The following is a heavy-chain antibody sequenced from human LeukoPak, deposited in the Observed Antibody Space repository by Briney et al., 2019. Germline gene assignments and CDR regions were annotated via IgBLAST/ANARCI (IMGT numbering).Heavy chain of an antibody. D-gene: IGHD6-6*01. V-gene: IGHV4-4*07. CDR3: ARESYRSSYLFDF. Sequence: SETLSLTCTVSGGSISSYYGSWIRQPAGKGLEWIGRIYTRGSTNYNPSLYSGVTMSVDKPKNNISLKVNSVTAADTAVYYCARESYRSSYLFDFWGQGTLVTVSS. CDR2: IYTRGST. J-gene: IGHJ4*02. CDR1: GGSISSYY.